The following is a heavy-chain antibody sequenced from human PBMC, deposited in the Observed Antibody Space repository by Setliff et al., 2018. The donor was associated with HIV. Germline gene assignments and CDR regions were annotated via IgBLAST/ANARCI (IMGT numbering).Heavy chain of an antibody. CDR3: ARDYDSSGSLFDY. Sequence: ASVKVSCKASGYTFTGNYIHWVRQAPGQGLEWMGWINPNSGGTNYEQKFQGRVTMTRDTSTSTVYMELSSLRSEDTAVYYCARDYDSSGSLFDYWGQGTLVTVSS. J-gene: IGHJ4*02. CDR1: GYTFTGNY. D-gene: IGHD3-22*01. CDR2: INPNSGGT. V-gene: IGHV1-2*02.